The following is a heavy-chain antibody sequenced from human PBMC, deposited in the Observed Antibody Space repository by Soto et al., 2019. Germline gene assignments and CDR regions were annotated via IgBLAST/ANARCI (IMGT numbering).Heavy chain of an antibody. D-gene: IGHD3-3*01. Sequence: QVQLVQSGAEVKKPGASVKVSCKASGYTFTGYYMHWVRQAPGQGLEWMGWINPNSGGTNYAQKFQGRVTMTRDTSISTAYMELSRLRSDDTAVYYCARPSYDFWSGYYPSYFDLWGPGTLVTVSS. CDR1: GYTFTGYY. J-gene: IGHJ2*01. CDR2: INPNSGGT. V-gene: IGHV1-2*02. CDR3: ARPSYDFWSGYYPSYFDL.